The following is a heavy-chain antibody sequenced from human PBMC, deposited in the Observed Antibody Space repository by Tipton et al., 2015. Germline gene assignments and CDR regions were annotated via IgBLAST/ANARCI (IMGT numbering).Heavy chain of an antibody. J-gene: IGHJ4*02. V-gene: IGHV4-61*08. Sequence: LRLSCTVSGASVSSGDYYWSWIRQPPGKGLEWIGYIYYSGNTNYNPSLKSRVSISADTSRNQFSLNLTSVTAADTAVYYCARGGVGSSWVDYWGRGTLVTVSS. CDR1: GASVSSGDYY. CDR2: IYYSGNT. D-gene: IGHD6-13*01. CDR3: ARGGVGSSWVDY.